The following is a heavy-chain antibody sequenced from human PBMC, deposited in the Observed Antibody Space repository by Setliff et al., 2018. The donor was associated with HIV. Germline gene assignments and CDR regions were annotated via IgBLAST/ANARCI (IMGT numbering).Heavy chain of an antibody. CDR2: IDWDDDK. J-gene: IGHJ6*02. Sequence: SGPPVNPTQTLTLTCTFSGFSLSTSGMCVSWIRQPPGKALEWLARIDWDDDKYYSTSLKTRLTISKDTSKNQVVLTMTNMDPVDTATYYCARIMVRVGYGMDVWGQGTTVTVS. CDR3: ARIMVRVGYGMDV. D-gene: IGHD3-10*01. V-gene: IGHV2-70*11. CDR1: GFSLSTSGMC.